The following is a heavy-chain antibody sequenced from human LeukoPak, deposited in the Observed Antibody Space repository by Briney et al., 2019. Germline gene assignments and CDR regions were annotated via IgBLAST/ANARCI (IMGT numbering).Heavy chain of an antibody. V-gene: IGHV3-23*01. D-gene: IGHD6-13*01. CDR3: ARDWYDY. Sequence: PGGSLRLSCAASGFTFSTYAMIWVRQAPGKGLEWVSVIGGSGSYTYYADSVKGRLTISRDNSKDTLYLRMNSLRAEDTAVYYCARDWYDYWGQGTLVTVSS. J-gene: IGHJ4*02. CDR2: IGGSGSYT. CDR1: GFTFSTYA.